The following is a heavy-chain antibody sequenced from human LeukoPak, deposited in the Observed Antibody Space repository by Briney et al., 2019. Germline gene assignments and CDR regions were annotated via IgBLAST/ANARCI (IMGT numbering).Heavy chain of an antibody. Sequence: PSETLSLTCTVSGVSISSFYWGWIRQPPGKGLEWIGSIYYSGSTYYNPSLKSRVTISVDTSKNQFSLKLSSVTAADTAVYYCARLAVTFDYWGQGIPVTVSS. J-gene: IGHJ4*02. CDR3: ARLAVTFDY. V-gene: IGHV4-39*01. CDR2: IYYSGST. CDR1: GVSISSFY. D-gene: IGHD5-18*01.